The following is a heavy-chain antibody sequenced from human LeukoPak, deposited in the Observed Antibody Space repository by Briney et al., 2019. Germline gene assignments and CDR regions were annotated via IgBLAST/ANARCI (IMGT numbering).Heavy chain of an antibody. CDR1: GFTFSSYG. Sequence: GGSLRLSCAASGFTFSSYGMHWVRQAPGKGLEWVAFIRYDGSNKYYADSVKGRFTISRDNSKNTLYLQMNSLRAEDTAVYYCAKERVRYGPGSYYIFDYWGQGTLVTVSS. CDR3: AKERVRYGPGSYYIFDY. J-gene: IGHJ4*02. D-gene: IGHD3-10*01. CDR2: IRYDGSNK. V-gene: IGHV3-30*02.